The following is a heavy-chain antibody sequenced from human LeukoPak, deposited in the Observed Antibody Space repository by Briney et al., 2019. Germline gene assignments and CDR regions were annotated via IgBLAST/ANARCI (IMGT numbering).Heavy chain of an antibody. V-gene: IGHV4-59*01. CDR3: ASEDTSGTRSDY. Sequence: SETLSLTCTVSGGSISSYYWSWIRQPPGKGLEWIGYIYYSGSTNYNPSLKSRVTMSVDTSENQFSLKLGSVTAADTAVYYCASEDTSGTRSDYWGQGTLVTVSS. CDR1: GGSISSYY. J-gene: IGHJ4*02. CDR2: IYYSGST. D-gene: IGHD1-1*01.